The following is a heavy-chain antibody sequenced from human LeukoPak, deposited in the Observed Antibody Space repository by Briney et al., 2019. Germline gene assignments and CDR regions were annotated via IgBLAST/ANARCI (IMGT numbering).Heavy chain of an antibody. J-gene: IGHJ4*02. CDR3: ARERRGWSRNFDY. D-gene: IGHD6-19*01. CDR2: INPNSGGT. CDR1: GYTFTGYY. V-gene: IGHV1-2*02. Sequence: GASVKVSCKASGYTFTGYYMHWVRQAPGQGLEWMGWINPNSGGTNYAQKFQGRVTMTGDTSISTAYMELSRLRSDDTAVYYCARERRGWSRNFDYWGQGTLVTVSS.